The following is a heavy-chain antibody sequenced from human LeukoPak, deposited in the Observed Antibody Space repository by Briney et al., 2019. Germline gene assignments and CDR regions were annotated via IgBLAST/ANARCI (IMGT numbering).Heavy chain of an antibody. CDR1: GYTFTSYY. Sequence: GASVKVSCKASGYTFTSYYMHWVRQAPGQGLEWMGIINPSGGSTSYAQKFQGRVTMTRDTSISTAYMELSRLRSDDTAVYYCARDRLKDIVVVVAANWFDPWGQGTLVTVSS. J-gene: IGHJ5*02. V-gene: IGHV1-46*01. CDR3: ARDRLKDIVVVVAANWFDP. CDR2: INPSGGST. D-gene: IGHD2-15*01.